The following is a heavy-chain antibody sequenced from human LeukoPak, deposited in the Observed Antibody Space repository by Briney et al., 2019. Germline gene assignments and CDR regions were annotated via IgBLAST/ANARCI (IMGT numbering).Heavy chain of an antibody. CDR3: ARLSGSYSYGGYFDY. D-gene: IGHD1-26*01. CDR2: IIPIFGTA. J-gene: IGHJ4*02. V-gene: IGHV1-69*06. Sequence: ASVKVSCKASGGTFSSYAISWVRQAPGQGLEWMGGIIPIFGTANYAQKFQGRVTITADKSTSIAYTELSSLRSEDTAVYYCARLSGSYSYGGYFDYWGQGTLVTVSS. CDR1: GGTFSSYA.